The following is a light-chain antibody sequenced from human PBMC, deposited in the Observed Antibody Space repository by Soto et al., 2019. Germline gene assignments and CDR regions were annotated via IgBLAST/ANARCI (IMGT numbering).Light chain of an antibody. CDR2: EVN. Sequence: QSALTQPASVSGSPGQSITISCTGTSSDVGSYNLVSWYQQYPGKGPKLIIYEVNKWPSGVSNRFSGSKSGNTASLTISGLQAEDEAEYYCCSYVGFDVVFGGGTKVTVL. V-gene: IGLV2-23*02. J-gene: IGLJ2*01. CDR1: SSDVGSYNL. CDR3: CSYVGFDVV.